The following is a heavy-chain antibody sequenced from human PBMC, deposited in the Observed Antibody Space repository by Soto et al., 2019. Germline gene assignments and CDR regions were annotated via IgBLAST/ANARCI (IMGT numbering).Heavy chain of an antibody. V-gene: IGHV4-59*01. D-gene: IGHD4-17*01. CDR1: GGSINYYY. J-gene: IGHJ5*02. CDR3: ARSTSRYGHYAFDP. CDR2: IYYSGST. Sequence: SETLSLTCTVSGGSINYYYWTWIRQPPGKGLEWIGYIYYSGSTNYNPSLKSRVTISVDTSKNQFSLKLTSVTAADTAIYYCARSTSRYGHYAFDPWGQGTLVTVSS.